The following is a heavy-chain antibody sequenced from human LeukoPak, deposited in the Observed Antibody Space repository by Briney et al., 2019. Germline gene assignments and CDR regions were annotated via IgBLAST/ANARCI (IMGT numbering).Heavy chain of an antibody. D-gene: IGHD4-23*01. V-gene: IGHV1-69*05. CDR3: AGGDLEVKALDY. CDR2: IIPIFGTA. Sequence: SVKLSCKASGGTFSSYAICCVRQAPGQGREWMGGIIPIFGTANYAKKFQGRVTITTDESTSTAYMELSSLRSEDTAVYYCAGGDLEVKALDYWGQGTLVTVSS. CDR1: GGTFSSYA. J-gene: IGHJ4*02.